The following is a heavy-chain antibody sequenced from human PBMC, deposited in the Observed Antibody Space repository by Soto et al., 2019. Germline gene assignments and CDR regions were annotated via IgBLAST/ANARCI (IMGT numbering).Heavy chain of an antibody. CDR1: GYTFTSYG. J-gene: IGHJ6*02. CDR2: ISAYNGNT. D-gene: IGHD3-3*01. CDR3: ASGRANNYDFLSGYYGYYYGMDV. Sequence: VAAVKVSCKASGYTFTSYGISWVRQAPGQGLEWMGWISAYNGNTNYAQKLQGRVTMTTDTSTSTAYMELRSLRSDDTAVYYCASGRANNYDFLSGYYGYYYGMDVWGQGTTVTVSS. V-gene: IGHV1-18*04.